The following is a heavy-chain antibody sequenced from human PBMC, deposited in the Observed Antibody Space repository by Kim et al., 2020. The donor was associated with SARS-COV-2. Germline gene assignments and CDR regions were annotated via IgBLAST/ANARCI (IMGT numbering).Heavy chain of an antibody. CDR2: IYYSGST. D-gene: IGHD5-18*01. V-gene: IGHV4-61*01. J-gene: IGHJ4*02. CDR1: GGSVSSGSYY. CDR3: AREWRGYSYGYVPYYFDY. Sequence: SETLSLTCTVSGGSVSSGSYYWSWIRQPPGKGLEWIGYIYYSGSTNYNPSLKSRVTISVDTSKNQFSLKLSSVTAADTAVYYCAREWRGYSYGYVPYYFDYWGQGTLVTVSS.